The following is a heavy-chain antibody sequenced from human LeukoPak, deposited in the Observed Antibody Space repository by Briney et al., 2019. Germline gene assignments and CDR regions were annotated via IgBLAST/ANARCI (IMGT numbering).Heavy chain of an antibody. D-gene: IGHD6-13*01. CDR3: ARNPIAAAGTSYYYYYYYMDV. V-gene: IGHV4-61*02. Sequence: SETLSLTCTVSGGSISSGSCYWSWIRQPAGKGLEWIGRIYTSGSTNYNPSLKSRVTISVDTSKNQFSLKLSSVTAADTAVYYCARNPIAAAGTSYYYYYYYMDVWGKGTTVTVSS. J-gene: IGHJ6*03. CDR2: IYTSGST. CDR1: GGSISSGSCY.